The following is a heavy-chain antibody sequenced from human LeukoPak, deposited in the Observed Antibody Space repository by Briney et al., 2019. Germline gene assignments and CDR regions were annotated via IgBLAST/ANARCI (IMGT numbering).Heavy chain of an antibody. CDR2: ISTSTSII. V-gene: IGHV3-48*01. CDR1: GFIFSTYS. CDR3: ARISSSWYVGSWFDP. J-gene: IGHJ5*02. Sequence: GGSLRLSCAASGFIFSTYSMNWVRQAPGKGLEWVSYISTSTSIIYYADSVKGRFTISRDNAKNSLYLQMNSLRAEDTAVYYCARISSSWYVGSWFDPWGQGTLVTVSS. D-gene: IGHD6-13*01.